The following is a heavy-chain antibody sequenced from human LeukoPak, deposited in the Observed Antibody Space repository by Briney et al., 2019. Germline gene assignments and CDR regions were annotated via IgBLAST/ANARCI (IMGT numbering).Heavy chain of an antibody. Sequence: SSVKVSCKASGGTFSSYAISWVRQAPGQGREWMGGIIPIFGTANYAQKFQGRVTITADESTSTAYMELSSLRSEDTAVHYCARVRYYDSSGYYPHFGYWGQGTLVTVSS. CDR1: GGTFSSYA. CDR2: IIPIFGTA. CDR3: ARVRYYDSSGYYPHFGY. J-gene: IGHJ4*02. V-gene: IGHV1-69*01. D-gene: IGHD3-22*01.